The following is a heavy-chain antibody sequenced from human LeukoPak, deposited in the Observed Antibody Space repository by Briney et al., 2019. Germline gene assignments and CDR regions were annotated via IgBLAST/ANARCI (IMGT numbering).Heavy chain of an antibody. CDR2: INHSGST. V-gene: IGHV4-34*01. D-gene: IGHD6-13*01. CDR3: VGSSWYEYYFDY. J-gene: IGHJ4*02. Sequence: PSETLSLTCAVYGGSFSGYYWSWIRQPPGKGLGWIGEINHSGSTNYNPSLKSRVTISVDTSKNQFSLKLSSVTAADTAVYYCVGSSWYEYYFDYWGQGTLVTVSS. CDR1: GGSFSGYY.